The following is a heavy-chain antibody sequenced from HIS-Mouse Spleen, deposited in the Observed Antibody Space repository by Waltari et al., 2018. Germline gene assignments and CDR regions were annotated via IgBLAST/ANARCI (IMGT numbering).Heavy chain of an antibody. D-gene: IGHD4-4*01. V-gene: IGHV4-34*01. CDR1: GGSFSGYY. J-gene: IGHJ4*02. Sequence: QVQLQQWGAGLLKPSETLSLTCAVYGGSFSGYYWSWIRQPPGKGLEWIGEINHSGRTNYNPSLKSGVTISVDTSKNQFSLKLSSVTAADTAVYYCARDYSNYLYYFDYWGQGTLVTVSS. CDR3: ARDYSNYLYYFDY. CDR2: INHSGRT.